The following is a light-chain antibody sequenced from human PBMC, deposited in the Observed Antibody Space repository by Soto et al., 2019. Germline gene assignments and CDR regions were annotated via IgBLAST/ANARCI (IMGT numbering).Light chain of an antibody. Sequence: DIQMTHSPSLVSASVLYIVTITCRSSQPINNRLAWFQQKPGKAPKSLIYRASYLQSGVPSRFSGIGSGTLFTLAINNLQPEDFGTYYCQNYDSYPLTFGGGTKVDIK. V-gene: IGKV1-16*01. J-gene: IGKJ4*01. CDR2: RAS. CDR1: QPINNR. CDR3: QNYDSYPLT.